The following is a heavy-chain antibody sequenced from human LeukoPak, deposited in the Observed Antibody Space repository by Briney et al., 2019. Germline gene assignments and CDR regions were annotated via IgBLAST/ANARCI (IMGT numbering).Heavy chain of an antibody. J-gene: IGHJ4*02. D-gene: IGHD3-3*01. CDR3: ARGEVLRFLEWLFDY. CDR2: ISSSSSYI. V-gene: IGHV3-21*01. CDR1: GFTFSSYS. Sequence: GGSLRLSCAASGFTFSSYSMNWVRQAPGKGLEWVSSISSSSSYIYYADSVKGRFTISRDNAKNSLYLQMNSLRAEDTAVYYCARGEVLRFLEWLFDYWGQGTLVTVSS.